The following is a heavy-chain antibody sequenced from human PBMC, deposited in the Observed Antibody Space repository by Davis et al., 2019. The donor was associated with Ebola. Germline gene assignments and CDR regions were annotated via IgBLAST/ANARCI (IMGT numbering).Heavy chain of an antibody. D-gene: IGHD4-11*01. Sequence: SVKVSCKASGYTFINYAIHWVRQAPGQGLEWMGGIIPIFGTANYGQKFQGRVTITADESTSTAYMELSSLRSEDTAVYYCARDSTVTTLGYYYGMDVWGQGTTVTVSS. CDR1: GYTFINYA. CDR3: ARDSTVTTLGYYYGMDV. V-gene: IGHV1-69*13. J-gene: IGHJ6*02. CDR2: IIPIFGTA.